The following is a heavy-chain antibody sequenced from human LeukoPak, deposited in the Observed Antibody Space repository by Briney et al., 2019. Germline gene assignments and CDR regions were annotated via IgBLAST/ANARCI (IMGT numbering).Heavy chain of an antibody. D-gene: IGHD3-10*01. CDR3: ARDGFRGGY. J-gene: IGHJ4*02. CDR2: IYYSGST. V-gene: IGHV4-59*01. CDR1: GGYIRSYY. Sequence: SETLSLTCTVSGGYIRSYYWSWIRQPPGKGLEWIGYIYYSGSTNYNPSLKSRVTISVDTSKNQFSLKLSSVTAADTAVYYCARDGFRGGYWGQGTLVTVSS.